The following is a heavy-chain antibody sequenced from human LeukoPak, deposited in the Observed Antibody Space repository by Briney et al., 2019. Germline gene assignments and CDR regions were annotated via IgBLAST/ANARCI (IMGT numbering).Heavy chain of an antibody. Sequence: SQTLSLTCTVSGGSISSGDYYWSWIRQPPGKGLEWIGSIYYSGSTYYNPSLKSRVTISVDTSKNQFSLKLSSVTAADTAVYYCARDREGWLLLPPDAFDIWGQGTMVTVSS. D-gene: IGHD3-22*01. J-gene: IGHJ3*02. V-gene: IGHV4-39*07. CDR2: IYYSGST. CDR3: ARDREGWLLLPPDAFDI. CDR1: GGSISSGDYY.